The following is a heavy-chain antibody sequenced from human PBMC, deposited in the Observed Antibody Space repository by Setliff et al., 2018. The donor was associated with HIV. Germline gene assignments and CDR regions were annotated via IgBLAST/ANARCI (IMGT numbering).Heavy chain of an antibody. V-gene: IGHV4-59*12. CDR1: GVSISNYY. D-gene: IGHD3-10*01. CDR3: ARDGESYDYYGSGSSRLPYYYYGMDV. CDR2: MYYSGNT. J-gene: IGHJ6*02. Sequence: SETLSLTCTVSGVSISNYYWSWIRQPPGKGLEWIGYMYYSGNTNYNPSLKSRVTISVDTSKNQFSLKLSSVTAADTAVYYCARDGESYDYYGSGSSRLPYYYYGMDVWGQGTTVTVSS.